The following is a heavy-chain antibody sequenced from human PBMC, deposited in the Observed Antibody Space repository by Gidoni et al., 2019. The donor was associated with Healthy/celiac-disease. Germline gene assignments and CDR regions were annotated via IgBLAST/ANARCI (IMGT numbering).Heavy chain of an antibody. Sequence: QVQLQESGPGLVKPSETLSLTCAVSGYSISSGYYWGWIRQPPGKGLEWIGSIYHSGSTYYNPSLKSRVTISVDTSKNQFSLKLSSVTAADTAVYYCARDAGRPGNWGQGTLVTVSS. CDR3: ARDAGRPGN. D-gene: IGHD6-13*01. CDR1: GYSISSGYY. V-gene: IGHV4-38-2*02. CDR2: IYHSGST. J-gene: IGHJ4*02.